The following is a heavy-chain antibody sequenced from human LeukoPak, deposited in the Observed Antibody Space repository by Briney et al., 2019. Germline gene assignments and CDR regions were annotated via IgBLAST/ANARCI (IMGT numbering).Heavy chain of an antibody. J-gene: IGHJ4*02. Sequence: PGRSLRLSCAASGFTFSSYAMHWVRQAPGKGLEWVAIIWYDGSNQYYADSVKGRFTISRDNSKNTLYLQMNSLRAEDTAVYYCANTLPVPAAAGDRLHYFDYWGQGTLVTVSS. V-gene: IGHV3-33*06. CDR1: GFTFSSYA. CDR2: IWYDGSNQ. D-gene: IGHD2-2*01. CDR3: ANTLPVPAAAGDRLHYFDY.